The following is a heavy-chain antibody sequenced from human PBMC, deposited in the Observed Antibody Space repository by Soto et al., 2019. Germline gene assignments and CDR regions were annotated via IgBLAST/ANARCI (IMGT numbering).Heavy chain of an antibody. D-gene: IGHD4-17*01. CDR1: GYTFTGYY. CDR2: INPNSGGT. CDR3: ARGATVTHVDLDY. V-gene: IGHV1-2*04. J-gene: IGHJ4*02. Sequence: QVQLVQSGAEVKKPGASVKVSCKASGYTFTGYYMHWVRQAPGQGLEWMGWINPNSGGTNDAQKFQGWVTMTRDTSISTAYMELSRLRSDDTAVYYCARGATVTHVDLDYWGQGTLVTVSS.